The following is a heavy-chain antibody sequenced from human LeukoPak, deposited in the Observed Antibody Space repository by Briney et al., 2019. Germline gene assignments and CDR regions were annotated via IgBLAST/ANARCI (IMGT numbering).Heavy chain of an antibody. Sequence: ASVKVSCKASGYTFSSYAMNWVRQAPGQGLEWMGWINTNTGNPTYAQGFTGRFVFSLDTSVSTAYLQISSLQAEDAAVYYCARSNNDGDYLGVGFDYWGQGTLVTVSS. J-gene: IGHJ4*02. D-gene: IGHD3-16*01. CDR1: GYTFSSYA. CDR2: INTNTGNP. CDR3: ARSNNDGDYLGVGFDY. V-gene: IGHV7-4-1*02.